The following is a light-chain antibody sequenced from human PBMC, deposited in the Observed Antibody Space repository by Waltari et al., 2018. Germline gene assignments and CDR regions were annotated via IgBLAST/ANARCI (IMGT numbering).Light chain of an antibody. CDR3: QQYYTTPCT. CDR1: PSVLSSTNSNNY. J-gene: IGKJ2*02. V-gene: IGKV4-1*01. CDR2: WAS. Sequence: DIVLTQSPDSLALSLGERATLSCRSSPSVLSSTNSNNYLAWYQQRPGQPPKLLFDWASTRVSGVPDRFDGSGSETDFTLTSSSLQAEDLEVYYWQQYYTTPCTFGQGTRLEIK.